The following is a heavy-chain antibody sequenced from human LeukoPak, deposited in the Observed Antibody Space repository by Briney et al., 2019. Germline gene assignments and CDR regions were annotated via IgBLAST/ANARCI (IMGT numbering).Heavy chain of an antibody. CDR2: IGSSSSTI. Sequence: GGSLRLSCAASGFTFSSYGMNWVRQAPGKGLEWVSYIGSSSSTIYYADSVKGRFTISRDNAKNSLYLQMNSLRDEDTAVYYCARHDYGGNPGDYWGQGTLVTVSS. CDR1: GFTFSSYG. V-gene: IGHV3-48*02. CDR3: ARHDYGGNPGDY. D-gene: IGHD4-23*01. J-gene: IGHJ4*02.